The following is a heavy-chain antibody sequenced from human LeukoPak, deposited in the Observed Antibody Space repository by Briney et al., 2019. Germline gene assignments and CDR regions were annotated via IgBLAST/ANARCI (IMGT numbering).Heavy chain of an antibody. CDR2: INAGNGNT. CDR1: GYTFTSYA. J-gene: IGHJ5*02. V-gene: IGHV1-3*01. D-gene: IGHD3-10*01. Sequence: ASVKVSCKASGYTFTSYAMHWVRQAPGQRLEWMGWINAGNGNTKYSQKLQGRVTITRDTSASTAYMELSSLRSEDTAVYYCARDPTLFFYGSGSYGWFDPWGQGTLVTVSS. CDR3: ARDPTLFFYGSGSYGWFDP.